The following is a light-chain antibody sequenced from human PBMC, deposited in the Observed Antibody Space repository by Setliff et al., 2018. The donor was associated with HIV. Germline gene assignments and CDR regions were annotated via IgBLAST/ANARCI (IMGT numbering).Light chain of an antibody. V-gene: IGLV2-8*01. Sequence: QSVLTQPPSASGSPGQSVTISCTGTSSDVGGYNYVSWYQHHPGKAPKLMIYEVSKRPSGVPDRFSGSKSANTASLTVSGLQAEDEADYYCSSYAGSYKVFGTGTKVTVL. J-gene: IGLJ1*01. CDR1: SSDVGGYNY. CDR3: SSYAGSYKV. CDR2: EVS.